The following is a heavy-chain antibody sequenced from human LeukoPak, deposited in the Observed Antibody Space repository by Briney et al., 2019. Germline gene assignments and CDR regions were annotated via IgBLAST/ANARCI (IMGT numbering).Heavy chain of an antibody. CDR1: GYTFTNYD. CDR3: TKGLRADF. V-gene: IGHV1-8*01. CDR2: MNPRSGSK. Sequence: ASVKVSCKTSGYTFTNYDVNWVRQATGQGIEWMGWMNPRSGSKVYAQKFQGRVIMTSDNSINTAYMELTSLTSDDTAVYCTKGLRADFWGQGTQVTVSS. J-gene: IGHJ4*02.